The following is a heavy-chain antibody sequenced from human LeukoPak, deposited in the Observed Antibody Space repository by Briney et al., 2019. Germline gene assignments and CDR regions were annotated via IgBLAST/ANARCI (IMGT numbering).Heavy chain of an antibody. CDR1: GCTFTSYY. V-gene: IGHV1-46*03. D-gene: IGHD3-22*01. Sequence: SSVKVSCKASGCTFTSYYMDWVLQAPGQGLEWIGIINPSRGSTSYAQKFQGRVTMTRDTSTSTVYMELSSLRSEDTAVYYCARATMIVVAPDYWGHGTLVTVSS. CDR2: INPSRGST. J-gene: IGHJ4*01. CDR3: ARATMIVVAPDY.